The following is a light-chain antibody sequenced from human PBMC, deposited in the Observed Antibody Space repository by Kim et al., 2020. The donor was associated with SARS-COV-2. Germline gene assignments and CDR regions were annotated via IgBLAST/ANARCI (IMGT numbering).Light chain of an antibody. V-gene: IGKV3-11*01. CDR1: QSIGSL. Sequence: TGDRATLSCRASQSIGSLLAWYQQKPGQTPRPLIYDAANRATGIPARFRGSGSGTDFTLTISSLEPDDFAVYYCQHRDSWPPKFTFGPGTKVDIK. CDR3: QHRDSWPPKFT. CDR2: DAA. J-gene: IGKJ3*01.